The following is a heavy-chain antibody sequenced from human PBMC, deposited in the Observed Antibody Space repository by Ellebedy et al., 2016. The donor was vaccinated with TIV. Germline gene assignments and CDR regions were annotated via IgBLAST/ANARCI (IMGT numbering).Heavy chain of an antibody. CDR2: IYTSGST. D-gene: IGHD1-26*01. V-gene: IGHV4-4*07. CDR3: ARRTNTGSYNYFNY. J-gene: IGHJ4*02. CDR1: GDSISDYC. Sequence: SETLSLXXSVSGDSISDYCWAWFRRPAGKGLEWIGRIYTSGSTNYNPSLNSRVTMSIDTSKNQFSLRLSSVTAADTAVYYCARRTNTGSYNYFNYWGQGTLVTVSS.